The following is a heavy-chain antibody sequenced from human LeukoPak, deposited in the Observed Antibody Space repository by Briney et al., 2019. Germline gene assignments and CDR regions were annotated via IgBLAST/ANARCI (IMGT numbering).Heavy chain of an antibody. J-gene: IGHJ4*02. D-gene: IGHD3-22*01. Sequence: GASVKVSCKASGYTFTGYYMHWVRQALGQGLEWMGWINPNSGGTNYAQKFQGRVTMTRDTSISTAYMELSRLRSDDTAVYYCARGYYDSSGYDHFDYWGQGTLVTVSS. CDR3: ARGYYDSSGYDHFDY. CDR2: INPNSGGT. CDR1: GYTFTGYY. V-gene: IGHV1-2*02.